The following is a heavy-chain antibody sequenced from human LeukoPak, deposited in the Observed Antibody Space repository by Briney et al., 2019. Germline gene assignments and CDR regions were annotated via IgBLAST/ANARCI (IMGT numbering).Heavy chain of an antibody. Sequence: GGSLRLSCAASGFTFSSYGMHWVRQAPGKGLEWVAVISYGGSNKYYADSVKGRFTISRDNSKNTLYLQMNSLRAEDTAVYYCAKDLGEPPGLWGQGTLVTVSS. V-gene: IGHV3-30*18. CDR3: AKDLGEPPGL. CDR2: ISYGGSNK. D-gene: IGHD3-10*01. CDR1: GFTFSSYG. J-gene: IGHJ4*02.